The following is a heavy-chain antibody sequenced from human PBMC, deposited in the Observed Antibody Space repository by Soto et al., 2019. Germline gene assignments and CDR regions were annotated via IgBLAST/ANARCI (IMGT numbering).Heavy chain of an antibody. Sequence: PSETLSLTCNVSGAPISSGGFYWSWIRQHPGKGPEWIGYIYNSGTTFYNPSLGSRVTMSPDAAKNHFSLELRSVTVADTAVYYCAREPISTPRGVTQVDPWGQGTQVTVSS. CDR3: AREPISTPRGVTQVDP. V-gene: IGHV4-31*03. CDR1: GAPISSGGFY. CDR2: IYNSGTT. D-gene: IGHD3-10*01. J-gene: IGHJ5*02.